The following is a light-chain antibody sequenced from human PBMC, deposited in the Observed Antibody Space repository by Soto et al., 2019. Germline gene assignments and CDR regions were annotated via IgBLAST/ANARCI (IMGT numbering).Light chain of an antibody. Sequence: EVVLTQSPGTLSLSPGERATVSCRASQTISSSYLAWYQQKSGQTPRLLIYGSSSRASGIPDRFSGSASGTAFTLTISRLEPEDFAVYYCQQYARSPWTFGQGTKVEI. CDR1: QTISSSY. CDR2: GSS. CDR3: QQYARSPWT. V-gene: IGKV3-20*01. J-gene: IGKJ1*01.